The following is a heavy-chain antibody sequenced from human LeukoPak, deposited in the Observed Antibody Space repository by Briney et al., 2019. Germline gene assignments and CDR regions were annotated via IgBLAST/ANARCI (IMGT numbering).Heavy chain of an antibody. D-gene: IGHD2-15*01. J-gene: IGHJ4*02. CDR1: GFTFSSYG. CDR2: ISYDGSNK. Sequence: GSLRLSCAASGFTFSSYGMHWVRQAPGKGLEWVAVISYDGSNKYYPDSVKGRFTISRDNSKNTLYLQMSSLRAEDTAVYYCAKDRGYCSGGSCYWGFYFDYWGQGTLVTVSS. V-gene: IGHV3-30*18. CDR3: AKDRGYCSGGSCYWGFYFDY.